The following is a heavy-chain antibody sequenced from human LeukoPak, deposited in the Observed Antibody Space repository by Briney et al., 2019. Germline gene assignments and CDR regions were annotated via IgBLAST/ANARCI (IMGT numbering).Heavy chain of an antibody. Sequence: SETLSLTCTVSGGSISSYFWGWIRQPAGKGLEWIGRIYSSGSTNYNPSLKSRVTISVDTSKNQFSLKLSSVTAADTAVYYCARGVVGAVYFDYWGQGTLVTVSS. CDR2: IYSSGST. D-gene: IGHD1-26*01. CDR3: ARGVVGAVYFDY. J-gene: IGHJ4*02. CDR1: GGSISSYF. V-gene: IGHV4-4*07.